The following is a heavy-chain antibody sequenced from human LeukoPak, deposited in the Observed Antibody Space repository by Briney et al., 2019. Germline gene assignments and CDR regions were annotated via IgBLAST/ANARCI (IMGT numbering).Heavy chain of an antibody. J-gene: IGHJ4*02. V-gene: IGHV3-7*04. CDR3: TRVGYIDEGIDY. Sequence: GGSLRLSCVASGFPFSSYWVTWVRQAPGKGLEWVANIKQDGSKKSYVDSVKGRFTISRDNAKNSLYLQMNSLRAEDTAIYYCTRVGYIDEGIDYWGQGTLVTVSS. CDR2: IKQDGSKK. D-gene: IGHD5-24*01. CDR1: GFPFSSYW.